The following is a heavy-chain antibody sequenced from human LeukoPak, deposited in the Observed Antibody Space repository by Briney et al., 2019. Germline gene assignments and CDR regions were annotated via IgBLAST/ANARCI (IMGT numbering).Heavy chain of an antibody. D-gene: IGHD3-22*01. CDR1: GYTFTGYY. CDR2: INPNSGGT. Sequence: ASVKVSCKASGYTFTGYYMHWVRQAPGQGLEWMGRINPNSGGTNYAQKFQGRVTMTRDTSISTAYMELSRLRSDDTAVYYCARDYYDSSGYYSFDYWGQGTLDTVSS. J-gene: IGHJ4*02. CDR3: ARDYYDSSGYYSFDY. V-gene: IGHV1-2*06.